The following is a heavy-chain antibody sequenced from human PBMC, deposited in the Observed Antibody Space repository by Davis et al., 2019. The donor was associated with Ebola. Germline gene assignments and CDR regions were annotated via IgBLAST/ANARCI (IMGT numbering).Heavy chain of an antibody. J-gene: IGHJ6*03. CDR2: ISSSSSYI. V-gene: IGHV3-21*01. CDR1: GFTFSSYS. D-gene: IGHD2-2*03. Sequence: GESLKISCAASGFTFSSYSMNWVRQAPGKGLEWVSSISSSSSYIYYADSVKGRFTISRDNAKNSLYLQMNSLRAEDTAVYYCARDGGYCSSTSCYVYYYYMDVWGKGTTVTVSS. CDR3: ARDGGYCSSTSCYVYYYYMDV.